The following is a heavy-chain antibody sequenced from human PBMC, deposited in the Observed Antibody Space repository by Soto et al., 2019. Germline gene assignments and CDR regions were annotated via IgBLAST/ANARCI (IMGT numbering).Heavy chain of an antibody. CDR2: SSSSSDYI. V-gene: IGHV3-21*01. Sequence: EVQLVESGGGLVQPGGSLRLSCAASGFTFSSYSMNWVRQAPGKGLDWVSSSSSSSDYIYYADSVKGRFTSSRDKAKNSLYLQMCSLRAEVSAVSYSATRYAAPDYWGQGTVVTVSS. CDR1: GFTFSSYS. J-gene: IGHJ4*02. D-gene: IGHD3-9*01. CDR3: ATRYAAPDY.